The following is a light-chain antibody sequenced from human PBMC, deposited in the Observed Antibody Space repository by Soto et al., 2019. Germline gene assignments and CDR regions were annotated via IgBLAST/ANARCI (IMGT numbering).Light chain of an antibody. CDR3: QQSYSMWT. V-gene: IGKV1-39*01. Sequence: DIQMTQSPSSLSASVGDRVTVTCRASQSFSTYLNWYQQKPGKAPTLLIYASSGLQNGVPSRFSGGGSGTDFTLTISSLQPEDFATYYCQQSYSMWTFGQGTKVEIK. CDR2: ASS. CDR1: QSFSTY. J-gene: IGKJ1*01.